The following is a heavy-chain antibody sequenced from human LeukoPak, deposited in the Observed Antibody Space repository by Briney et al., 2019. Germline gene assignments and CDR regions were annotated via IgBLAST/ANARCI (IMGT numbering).Heavy chain of an antibody. CDR2: IYIGGST. V-gene: IGHV4-4*07. D-gene: IGHD2-2*01. CDR1: GGSISSYY. Sequence: PSETLSLTCIVSGGSISSYYWNWIRQSAGKGLEWIGRIYIGGSTSYNPSLKGRVTMSVDTSKIQFSLNLTSVTAADTAMYYCARGPRMVAMNGYAFDIWGPGTTVIVSS. J-gene: IGHJ3*02. CDR3: ARGPRMVAMNGYAFDI.